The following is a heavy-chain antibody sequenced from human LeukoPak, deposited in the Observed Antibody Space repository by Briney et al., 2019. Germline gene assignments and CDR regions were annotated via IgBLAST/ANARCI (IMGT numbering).Heavy chain of an antibody. J-gene: IGHJ4*02. V-gene: IGHV1-69*04. Sequence: SVKVSCKASGGTFSSYAISWVRQAPGQGLEWMGRIIPILGIANYAQKFQGRVTITADKTTSTAYMELSSLRSEDTAVYYCARSRRGPPNYDSSGYYLDYWGQGTLVTVSS. CDR3: ARSRRGPPNYDSSGYYLDY. D-gene: IGHD3-22*01. CDR1: GGTFSSYA. CDR2: IIPILGIA.